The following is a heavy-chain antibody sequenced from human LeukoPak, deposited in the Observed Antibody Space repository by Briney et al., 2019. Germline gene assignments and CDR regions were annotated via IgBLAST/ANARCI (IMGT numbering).Heavy chain of an antibody. J-gene: IGHJ4*02. Sequence: GGSLRLSCAASGFTFSSYAMNWVRQAPGKGLEWVSAISGSGGSTYCADSVKGRFTISRDNSKNTLYLQMNSLRAEDTAVYYCAKPPRGSGEDYWGQGTLVTVSS. CDR2: ISGSGGST. CDR3: AKPPRGSGEDY. CDR1: GFTFSSYA. D-gene: IGHD3-10*01. V-gene: IGHV3-23*01.